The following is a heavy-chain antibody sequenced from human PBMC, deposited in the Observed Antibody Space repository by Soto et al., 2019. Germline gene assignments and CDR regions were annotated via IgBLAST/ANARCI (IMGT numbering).Heavy chain of an antibody. V-gene: IGHV1-2*02. CDR3: ARDVLTTTTGSGFGH. Sequence: GASAKVSCKASGYTFIDYYMHWVRQAPGQGLEWMGWINPKSGGTNYAQKFHGRVTMTRDTSINTVFMELSRLNSDDAAMYFCARDVLTTTTGSGFGHWGQGTLVTVSS. CDR2: INPKSGGT. J-gene: IGHJ4*02. D-gene: IGHD4-4*01. CDR1: GYTFIDYY.